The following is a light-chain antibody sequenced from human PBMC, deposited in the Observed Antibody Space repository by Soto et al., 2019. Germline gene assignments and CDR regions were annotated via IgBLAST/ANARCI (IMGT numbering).Light chain of an antibody. V-gene: IGKV1-5*03. CDR2: KAS. CDR3: QQYNYYPWL. CDR1: QSIGSW. Sequence: DIQMTQSPSTLSASVGDRVTITCRASQSIGSWLAWNEQKPGKAPKLLIYKASTLERGVPSRFSGSGSGTTFTLTISSLQPDDFASYYCQQYNYYPWLVGQGTKVEIK. J-gene: IGKJ1*01.